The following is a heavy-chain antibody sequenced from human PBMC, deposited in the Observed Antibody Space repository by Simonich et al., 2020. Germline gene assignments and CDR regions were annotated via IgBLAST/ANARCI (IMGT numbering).Heavy chain of an antibody. Sequence: QVQLQQWGAGLLKPSETLSLTCAVYGGSCSGYYWSWIRQPPGKGLEWIGEINHSGSPNYNPSLRSRVTRSVDTSKNQFSLKLSSVTAADTAVYYCASPSGSYAGGHAFDIWGQGTMVTVSS. CDR2: INHSGSP. V-gene: IGHV4-34*01. CDR3: ASPSGSYAGGHAFDI. D-gene: IGHD1-26*01. CDR1: GGSCSGYY. J-gene: IGHJ3*02.